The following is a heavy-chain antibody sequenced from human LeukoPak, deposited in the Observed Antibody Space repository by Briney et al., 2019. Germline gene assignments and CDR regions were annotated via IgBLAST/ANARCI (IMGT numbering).Heavy chain of an antibody. Sequence: SETLSLTCTVSGGSISSYYWSWIRQPAGKGLEWIGRIYTSRSTNYNPSLKSRVTMSVDTSKNQFSLKLSSVTAADTAVYYCARDGDYYDSSGYYRTFFDYWGQGTLVTVSS. D-gene: IGHD3-22*01. V-gene: IGHV4-4*07. CDR1: GGSISSYY. CDR2: IYTSRST. CDR3: ARDGDYYDSSGYYRTFFDY. J-gene: IGHJ4*02.